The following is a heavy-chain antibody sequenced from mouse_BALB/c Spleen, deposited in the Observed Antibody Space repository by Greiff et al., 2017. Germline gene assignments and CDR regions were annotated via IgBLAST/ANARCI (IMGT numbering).Heavy chain of an antibody. CDR1: GFTFSSFG. V-gene: IGHV5-17*02. CDR3: ARPIYYGYDYAMDY. Sequence: EVQLVESGGGLVQPGGSRKLSCAASGFTFSSFGMHWVRQAPEKGLEWVAYISSGSSTIYYADTVKGRFTISRDNPKNTLFLQMTSLRSEDTAMYDCARPIYYGYDYAMDYWGKGTSVTVSS. CDR2: ISSGSSTI. J-gene: IGHJ4*01. D-gene: IGHD2-2*01.